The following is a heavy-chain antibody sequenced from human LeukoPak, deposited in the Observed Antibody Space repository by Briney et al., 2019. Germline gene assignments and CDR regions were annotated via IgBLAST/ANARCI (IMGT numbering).Heavy chain of an antibody. D-gene: IGHD6-25*01. V-gene: IGHV4-30-4*08. Sequence: ASETLSLTCTVSGGSISSGDYYWSWIRQPPGKGLEWIGYIYYSGSTYYNPSLKSRVTISVDTSKNQFSLKLSSVTAADTAVYYCARGRAGERAFDIWGQGTMVTVSS. CDR2: IYYSGST. CDR3: ARGRAGERAFDI. J-gene: IGHJ3*02. CDR1: GGSISSGDYY.